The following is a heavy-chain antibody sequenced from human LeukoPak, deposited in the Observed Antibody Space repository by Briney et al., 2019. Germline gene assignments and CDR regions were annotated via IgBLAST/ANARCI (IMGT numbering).Heavy chain of an antibody. CDR3: VREPQAEYYFDY. CDR2: ILYDANNK. V-gene: IGHV3-30*03. J-gene: IGHJ4*02. Sequence: AGGSLRLSCAASGFTFSSYGMHWVRQAPGKGLEWVAVILYDANNKYYADSVKGRFTISRDNAKNTLYLQMNSLRAEDTAVYYCVREPQAEYYFDYWGQGTLVTVSS. CDR1: GFTFSSYG. D-gene: IGHD1-14*01.